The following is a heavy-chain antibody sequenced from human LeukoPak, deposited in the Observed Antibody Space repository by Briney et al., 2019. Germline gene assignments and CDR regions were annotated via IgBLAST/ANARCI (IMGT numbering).Heavy chain of an antibody. CDR3: ATVGSTGYFDY. CDR2: ISDSGSTI. CDR1: GFTFGSFE. V-gene: IGHV3-48*03. Sequence: GGSLRLSCAASGFTFGSFEMNWVRQAPGKGLEWVSYISDSGSTIYYAASVKGRFTISRDNAKNSLYLQMNSLRAEDTAVYYCATVGSTGYFDYWGLGTLVTVSS. J-gene: IGHJ4*02. D-gene: IGHD2-2*01.